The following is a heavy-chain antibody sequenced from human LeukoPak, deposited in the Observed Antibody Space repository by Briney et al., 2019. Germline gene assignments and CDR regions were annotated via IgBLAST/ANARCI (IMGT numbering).Heavy chain of an antibody. J-gene: IGHJ5*02. Sequence: SGTLSPTCAVSGGSISSSNWWSWVRQPPGKGLEWIGEIYHSGSTNYNPSLKSRVTISVDKSKNQFSLKLSSVTAADTAVYYCARSGYDFWRQFDPWGQGTLVTVSS. CDR3: ARSGYDFWRQFDP. D-gene: IGHD3-3*01. V-gene: IGHV4-4*02. CDR1: GGSISSSNW. CDR2: IYHSGST.